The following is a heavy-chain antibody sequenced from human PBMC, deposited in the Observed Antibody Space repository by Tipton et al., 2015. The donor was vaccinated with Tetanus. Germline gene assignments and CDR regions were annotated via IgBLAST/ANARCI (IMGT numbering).Heavy chain of an antibody. Sequence: TLSLTCTVSGGSISSGGYYWSWIRQHPGKGLEWIGYIYYSGSTYYNPPLKSRVTISVDTSKNQFSLKLSSVTAADTAVYYCARDAGTVEPEGAFDIWGQGTMVTVSS. V-gene: IGHV4-31*03. J-gene: IGHJ3*02. CDR2: IYYSGST. CDR3: ARDAGTVEPEGAFDI. D-gene: IGHD4-23*01. CDR1: GGSISSGGYY.